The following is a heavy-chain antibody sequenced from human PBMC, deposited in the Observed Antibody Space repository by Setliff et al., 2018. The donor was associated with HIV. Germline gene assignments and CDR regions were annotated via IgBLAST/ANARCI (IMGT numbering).Heavy chain of an antibody. Sequence: SETLSLTCSVSGGSVSSDKFYWTWIRQPAGKGLEWIGHFYTSGNIHYSPSLKSRVTISMDTSKNQLFLNLTSVTAADTAVYYCARVGLTGWFDPWGQGTLVTVSS. CDR1: GGSVSSDKFY. CDR2: FYTSGNI. D-gene: IGHD1-26*01. CDR3: ARVGLTGWFDP. V-gene: IGHV4-61*09. J-gene: IGHJ5*02.